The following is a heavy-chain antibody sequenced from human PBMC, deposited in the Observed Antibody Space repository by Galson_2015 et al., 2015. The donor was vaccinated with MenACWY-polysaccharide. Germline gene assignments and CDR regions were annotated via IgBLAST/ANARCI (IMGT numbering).Heavy chain of an antibody. Sequence: SVKVSCKASGYNFNVYGVTWVRQAPGQGLEWVGWTSPYNGDKKYAQKLLGRVTLTTDTSTSTAYMELRSLTSDDPSVYYCARSGDHYEGGDVWGQGTLVSVSS. CDR1: GYNFNVYG. CDR3: ARSGDHYEGGDV. CDR2: TSPYNGDK. D-gene: IGHD3-16*01. J-gene: IGHJ4*02. V-gene: IGHV1-18*01.